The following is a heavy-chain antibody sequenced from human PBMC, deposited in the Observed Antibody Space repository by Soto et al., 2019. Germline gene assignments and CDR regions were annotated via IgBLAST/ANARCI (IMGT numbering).Heavy chain of an antibody. J-gene: IGHJ4*02. Sequence: PSETLSLTCTVSGGSISSYYWIWIRQPPGKGLEWIGYIYYSGSTNYNPSLKSRVTISVDTSKNQFSLKLSSVTAADTAVYYCARGRGDYVNYWGQGTLVTVSS. CDR1: GGSISSYY. CDR3: ARGRGDYVNY. V-gene: IGHV4-59*08. D-gene: IGHD4-17*01. CDR2: IYYSGST.